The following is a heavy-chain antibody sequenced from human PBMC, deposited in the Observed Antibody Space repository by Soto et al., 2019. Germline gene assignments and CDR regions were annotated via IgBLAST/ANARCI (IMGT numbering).Heavy chain of an antibody. Sequence: QLQLQESGPGLVKPSETLSLTCTVSGGSISSSSYYWGWIRQPPGKGLEWIGSIYYSGSTYYNPSLKSRVTISVDTSKNQFSLKLSSVTAADTAVYYCARLGVGEEGQWLVRTYFDYWGQGTLVTVSS. CDR3: ARLGVGEEGQWLVRTYFDY. J-gene: IGHJ4*02. CDR1: GGSISSSSYY. V-gene: IGHV4-39*01. CDR2: IYYSGST. D-gene: IGHD6-19*01.